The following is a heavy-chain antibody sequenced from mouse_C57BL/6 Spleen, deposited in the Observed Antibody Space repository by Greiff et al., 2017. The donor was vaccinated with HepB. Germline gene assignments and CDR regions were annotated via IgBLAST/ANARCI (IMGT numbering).Heavy chain of an antibody. CDR1: GYTFTSYW. CDR3: ARLDDGYSYAMDY. J-gene: IGHJ4*01. CDR2: IDPSDSYT. D-gene: IGHD2-3*01. V-gene: IGHV1-50*01. Sequence: QVHVKQPGAELVKPGASVKLSCKASGYTFTSYWMQWVKQRPGQGLEWIGEIDPSDSYTNYNQKFKGKATLTVDTSSSTAYMQLSSLTSEDSAVYYCARLDDGYSYAMDYWGQGTSVTVSS.